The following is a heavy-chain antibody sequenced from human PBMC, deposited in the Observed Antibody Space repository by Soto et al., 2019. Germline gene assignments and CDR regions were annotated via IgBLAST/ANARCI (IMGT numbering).Heavy chain of an antibody. CDR2: FGTSRKYI. V-gene: IGHV3-48*02. Sequence: GGSLRLSCVASGYTLSDYSMNWVRQAPGKSLEWVSYFGTSRKYIYYADSVRGRFTISRDDAKNSLYLQLNSLRDEDTALYYCVRDRDWAFDIWGQGTMVTVSS. D-gene: IGHD3-9*01. CDR1: GYTLSDYS. J-gene: IGHJ3*02. CDR3: VRDRDWAFDI.